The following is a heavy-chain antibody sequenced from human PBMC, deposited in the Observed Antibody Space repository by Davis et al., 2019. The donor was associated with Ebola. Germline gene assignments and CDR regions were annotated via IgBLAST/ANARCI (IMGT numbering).Heavy chain of an antibody. CDR3: ARHTGSSWYPENCFDP. CDR1: GGSISSSSYY. J-gene: IGHJ5*02. Sequence: SETLSLTCTVSGGSISSSSYYWGWTRQPPGKGLEWIGSIYYSGSTYYNPSLKSRVTISVDTSKNQFSLKLSSVTAADTAVFYCARHTGSSWYPENCFDPWGQGTLVTVSS. CDR2: IYYSGST. V-gene: IGHV4-39*01. D-gene: IGHD6-13*01.